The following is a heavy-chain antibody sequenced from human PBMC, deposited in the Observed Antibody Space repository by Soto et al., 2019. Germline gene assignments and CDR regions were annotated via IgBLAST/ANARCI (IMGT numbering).Heavy chain of an antibody. V-gene: IGHV1-18*01. CDR1: GYTFTHYG. CDR3: ASDLQSGGKYGYFDI. CDR2: INSFSGDT. J-gene: IGHJ2*01. Sequence: QVQLVQSGAEVKKPGASVKVSCKASGYTFTHYGITWVRQAPGQGLAWMGWINSFSGDTNYPQKLQGRLTMTTDTSTSTVYMELMNLRSVDTAVYYCASDLQSGGKYGYFDIWGRGTVVTVSS. D-gene: IGHD2-15*01.